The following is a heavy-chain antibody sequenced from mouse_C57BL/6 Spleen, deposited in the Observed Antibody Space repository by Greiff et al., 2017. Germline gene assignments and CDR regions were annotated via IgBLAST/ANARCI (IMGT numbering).Heavy chain of an antibody. D-gene: IGHD1-1*01. CDR3: TRRPPYYYGSAMDY. V-gene: IGHV1-15*01. Sequence: QVQLQQSGAELVRPGASVTLSCKASGYTFTDYEMHWVKQTPVHGLEWIGAIDPETGGTAYNQKFKGKAILTADKSSSTAYMELRSLTSEDSAVYYCTRRPPYYYGSAMDYWGQGTSVTVSS. CDR1: GYTFTDYE. J-gene: IGHJ4*01. CDR2: IDPETGGT.